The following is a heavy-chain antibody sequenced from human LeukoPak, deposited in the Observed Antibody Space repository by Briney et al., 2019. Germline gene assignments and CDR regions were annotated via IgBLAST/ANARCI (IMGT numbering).Heavy chain of an antibody. CDR1: GFTFDSYA. CDR3: AKSAPSKY. D-gene: IGHD4-11*01. V-gene: IGHV3-23*01. Sequence: AGGSLRLSCAASGFTFDSYAMNWVRQSPGKGLEWVSLISAGGGSIYYADSVKGRFTISRDNSKNTLYLQMTSLRAEDTAVYYCAKSAPSKYWGQGTLVTVSS. J-gene: IGHJ4*02. CDR2: ISAGGGSI.